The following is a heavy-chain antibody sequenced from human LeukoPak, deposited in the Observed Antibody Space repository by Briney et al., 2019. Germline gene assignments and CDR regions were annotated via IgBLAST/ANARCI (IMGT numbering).Heavy chain of an antibody. V-gene: IGHV4-34*01. CDR3: AGGQGSWLRS. D-gene: IGHD5-12*01. J-gene: IGHJ5*02. Sequence: SETLSLTCAVYGGSFSGYYWSWIRQPPGKGLEWIGEINHSGSTNYNPSLKSRVTISVDTSKNQFSLRLTSVTAADTALYYCAGGQGSWLRSWGQGTLVTVSS. CDR2: INHSGST. CDR1: GGSFSGYY.